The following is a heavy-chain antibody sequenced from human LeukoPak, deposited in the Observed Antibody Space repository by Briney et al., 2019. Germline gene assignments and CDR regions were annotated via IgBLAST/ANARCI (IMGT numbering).Heavy chain of an antibody. Sequence: PGGSLRLSCAASGFTFSSYWMSWVRQAPGKGLEWVSVISGSGGRTYYADSVKGRFTISRDNSKNTLYLQMNSLRAEDTAVYYCAKELYYDSSGYPSAFDYWGQGTLVTVSS. CDR2: ISGSGGRT. V-gene: IGHV3-23*01. CDR1: GFTFSSYW. D-gene: IGHD3-22*01. J-gene: IGHJ4*02. CDR3: AKELYYDSSGYPSAFDY.